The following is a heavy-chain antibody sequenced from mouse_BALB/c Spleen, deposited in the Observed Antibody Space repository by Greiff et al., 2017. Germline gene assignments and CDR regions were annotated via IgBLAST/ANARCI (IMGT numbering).Heavy chain of an antibody. CDR3: ARGSTMITRGFFDY. V-gene: IGHV3-2*02. J-gene: IGHJ2*01. Sequence: EVQRVESGPGLVKPSQSLSLTCTVTGYSITSDYAWNWIRQFPGNKLEWMGYISYSGSTSYNPSLKSRISITRDTSKNQFFLQLNSVTTEDTATYYCARGSTMITRGFFDYWGQGTTLTVSS. D-gene: IGHD2-4*01. CDR1: GYSITSDYA. CDR2: ISYSGST.